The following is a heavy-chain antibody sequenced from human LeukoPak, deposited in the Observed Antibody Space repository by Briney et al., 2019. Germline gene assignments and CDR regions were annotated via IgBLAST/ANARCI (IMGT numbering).Heavy chain of an antibody. Sequence: PLASVKVSCKASGYTFTTYALHWVRQAPGQRLEWMGWISAYNGNTNYAQKLQGRVTMTTDTSTSTAYMELRSLRSDDTAVYYCARDHDVSWFDPWGQGTLVTVSS. CDR2: ISAYNGNT. J-gene: IGHJ5*02. V-gene: IGHV1-18*01. CDR1: GYTFTTYA. CDR3: ARDHDVSWFDP. D-gene: IGHD2/OR15-2a*01.